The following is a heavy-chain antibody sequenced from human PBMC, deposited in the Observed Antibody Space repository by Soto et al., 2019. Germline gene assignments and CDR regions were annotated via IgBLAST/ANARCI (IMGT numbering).Heavy chain of an antibody. D-gene: IGHD3-3*01. CDR3: ARDGRTYYDFWSGYYRANGGYGMDV. CDR1: GGSISSGGYY. J-gene: IGHJ6*02. V-gene: IGHV4-31*03. Sequence: PSETLSLTCTVSGGSISSGGYYWSWIRQHPGKGLEWIGYIYYSGSTYYNPSLKSRVTISVDTSKNQFSLKLSSVTAADTAVYYCARDGRTYYDFWSGYYRANGGYGMDVWGQGTTVTV. CDR2: IYYSGST.